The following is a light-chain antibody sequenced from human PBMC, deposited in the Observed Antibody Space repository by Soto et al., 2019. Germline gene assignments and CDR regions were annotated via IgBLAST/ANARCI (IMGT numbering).Light chain of an antibody. CDR1: SSNIGNNY. CDR3: LTWDSSLSVAV. CDR2: DND. Sequence: QSVLTQPPSVSAAPGQKVTISCSGSSSNIGNNYVSWYQHLPGIAPKLLIYDNDKRPSGIPDRFSGSKSGASATLDITGLQTGDEADFYCLTWDSSLSVAVFGTGTKVTVL. J-gene: IGLJ1*01. V-gene: IGLV1-51*01.